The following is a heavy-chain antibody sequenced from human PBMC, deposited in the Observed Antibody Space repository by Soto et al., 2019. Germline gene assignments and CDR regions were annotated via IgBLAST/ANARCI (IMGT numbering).Heavy chain of an antibody. Sequence: QVQLQQWGAGLLKPSETLSLTCAVYGGSFSGYYWSWIRQPPGKGLEWIGEINHSGSTNYNPSLKGRVTISVDMSKNQFSLKLSSVTAADTAVYYCASFKADCGGDCYSGVGYWGQGTLVTVSS. CDR1: GGSFSGYY. CDR2: INHSGST. V-gene: IGHV4-34*01. J-gene: IGHJ4*02. CDR3: ASFKADCGGDCYSGVGY. D-gene: IGHD2-21*02.